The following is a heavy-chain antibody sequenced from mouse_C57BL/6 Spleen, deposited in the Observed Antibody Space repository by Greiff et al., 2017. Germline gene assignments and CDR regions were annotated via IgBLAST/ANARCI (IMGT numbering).Heavy chain of an antibody. J-gene: IGHJ2*01. V-gene: IGHV1-69*01. CDR2: IDPSDSYT. D-gene: IGHD3-1*01. CDR1: GYTFTSYW. Sequence: QVQLQQPGAELVMPGASVKLSCKASGYTFTSYWMHWVKQRPGQGLEWIGEIDPSDSYTNYNQKFKGKSTLTVDKSSSTAYMQLSSLTSEDSAVYYRSRGGYCYWGQGTTRTGSS. CDR3: SRGGYCY.